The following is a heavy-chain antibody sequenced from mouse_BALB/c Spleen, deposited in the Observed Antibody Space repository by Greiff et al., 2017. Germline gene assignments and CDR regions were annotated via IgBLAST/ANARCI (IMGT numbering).Heavy chain of an antibody. V-gene: IGHV5-6-2*01. J-gene: IGHJ4*01. CDR1: GFTFSSYY. CDR3: ARAGSSVDDDAMDY. D-gene: IGHD1-1*01. Sequence: EVKLVESGGGLVKLGGSLKLSCAASGFTFSSYYMSWVRQTPEKRLELVADINSNGGSTYYPDTVKGRFTISRDNAKNTLYLQMSSLKSEDTALYYCARAGSSVDDDAMDYWGQGTSVTVSS. CDR2: INSNGGST.